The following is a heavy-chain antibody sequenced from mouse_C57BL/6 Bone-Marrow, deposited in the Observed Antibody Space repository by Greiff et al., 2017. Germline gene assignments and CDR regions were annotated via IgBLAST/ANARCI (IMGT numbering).Heavy chain of an antibody. CDR3: ARSGIYYYGSWGYFDV. J-gene: IGHJ1*03. V-gene: IGHV1-64*01. Sequence: QVHVKQSGAELVKPGASVKLSCKASGYTFTSYWMHWVKQRPGQGLEWIGMIHPNSGSTNYNEKFKSKATLTVDKSSSTAYMQLSSLTSEDSAVYYCARSGIYYYGSWGYFDVWGTGTTVTVSS. CDR1: GYTFTSYW. D-gene: IGHD1-1*01. CDR2: IHPNSGST.